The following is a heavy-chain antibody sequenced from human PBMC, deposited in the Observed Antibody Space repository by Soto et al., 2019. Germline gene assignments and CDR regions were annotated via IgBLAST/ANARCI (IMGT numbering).Heavy chain of an antibody. CDR3: ARDQGIAAPVAPTSYYYYGMDV. J-gene: IGHJ6*02. CDR2: IYSGGST. CDR1: GGTIISND. V-gene: IGHV3-66*01. D-gene: IGHD6-13*01. Sequence: RDSNTAAGGTIISNDRRCIIKKQRKGLEWVSVIYSGGSTYYADSVKGRFTISRDNSKNTLYLQMNSLRSEDTAVYYCARDQGIAAPVAPTSYYYYGMDVWGQGTTVTVSS.